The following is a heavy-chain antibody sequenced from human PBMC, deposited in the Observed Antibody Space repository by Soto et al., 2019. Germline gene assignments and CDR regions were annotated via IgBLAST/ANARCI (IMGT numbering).Heavy chain of an antibody. V-gene: IGHV1-69*13. J-gene: IGHJ4*02. CDR1: GGTFSSYA. CDR3: ARVVDSNPYYFDY. Sequence: ASVKVSCKASGGTFSSYAISWVRQAPGQGLEWMGGIIPIFGTANYAQKFQGRVTITADESTSTAYMELSSLRSEDTAVYYCARVVDSNPYYFDYWGQGTLVTVSS. D-gene: IGHD3-9*01. CDR2: IIPIFGTA.